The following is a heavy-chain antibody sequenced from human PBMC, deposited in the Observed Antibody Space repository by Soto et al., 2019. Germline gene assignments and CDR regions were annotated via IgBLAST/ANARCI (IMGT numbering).Heavy chain of an antibody. CDR2: INTDGSST. Sequence: EVQLVESGGGLVQPGGSLRLSCAVSGFTFSSFWMHWVRQAPGEGLVWVSRINTDGSSTSYADSVKGRFTIPRDNAKNTLYLQMNSLRVEDTAMYYCAKRGVDTFGLSYWGQGPLVTVSS. D-gene: IGHD3-10*01. J-gene: IGHJ4*02. CDR3: AKRGVDTFGLSY. V-gene: IGHV3-74*01. CDR1: GFTFSSFW.